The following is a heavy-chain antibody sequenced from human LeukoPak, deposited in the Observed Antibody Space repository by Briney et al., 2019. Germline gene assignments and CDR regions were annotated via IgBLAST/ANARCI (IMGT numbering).Heavy chain of an antibody. CDR3: TRDSGTYNWFDP. Sequence: RGSLRLSCAASGFTFSGSAIHWVRQSSGKGLEWVGQVDKKDKGYATATAYAASVKGRFTISRDDSINTAYLQMKSLKTEDTALYYCTRDSGTYNWFDPWGQGTLVTVSS. CDR2: VDKKDKGYATAT. D-gene: IGHD1-26*01. V-gene: IGHV3-73*01. CDR1: GFTFSGSA. J-gene: IGHJ5*02.